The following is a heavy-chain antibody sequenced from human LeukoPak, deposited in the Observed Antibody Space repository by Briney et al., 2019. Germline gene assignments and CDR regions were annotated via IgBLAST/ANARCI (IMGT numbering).Heavy chain of an antibody. CDR1: GFTFDDYA. CDR2: ISWNSGSI. D-gene: IGHD6-19*01. CDR3: AKDGSGWYGSGDDAFDI. Sequence: GGSLRLSCAASGFTFDDYAMHWVRQAPGKGLEWVSGISWNSGSIGYADSVKGRFTISRDNAKNSLYLQMNSLRAEDTALYYCAKDGSGWYGSGDDAFDIWGQGTMVTVSS. J-gene: IGHJ3*02. V-gene: IGHV3-9*01.